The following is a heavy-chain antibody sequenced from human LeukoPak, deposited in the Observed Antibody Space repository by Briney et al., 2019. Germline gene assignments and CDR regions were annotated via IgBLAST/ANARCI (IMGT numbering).Heavy chain of an antibody. V-gene: IGHV4-59*01. Sequence: PSETLSLTCTVSGGSIRSYYWSWIRQPPGKGLEWIGYIYYIGRTNYNPSLKSRVTISVDTSKNQFSLKVRSVTAADTAVYYCARDIVGANWFDPWGQGTLVTVSS. J-gene: IGHJ5*02. D-gene: IGHD1-26*01. CDR3: ARDIVGANWFDP. CDR2: IYYIGRT. CDR1: GGSIRSYY.